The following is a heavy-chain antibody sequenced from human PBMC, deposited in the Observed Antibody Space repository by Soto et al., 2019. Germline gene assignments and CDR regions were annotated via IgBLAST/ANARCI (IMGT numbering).Heavy chain of an antibody. D-gene: IGHD2-21*01. V-gene: IGHV3-23*01. J-gene: IGHJ4*02. CDR3: AKKSEIAVPIYYFDL. CDR1: GFTFGSYA. Sequence: EVGLLESGGGLVQPGGSLRLSCAASGFTFGSYAMSWVRQAPGKGLEWVSSMNGGGGSTYYAESVQGRFTISRDNSKNTLYLQMNSLRVEDTAVYYCAKKSEIAVPIYYFDLWGQGTLVTVSS. CDR2: MNGGGGST.